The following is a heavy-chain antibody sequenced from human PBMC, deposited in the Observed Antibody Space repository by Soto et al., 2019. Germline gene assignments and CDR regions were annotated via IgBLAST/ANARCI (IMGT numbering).Heavy chain of an antibody. CDR1: GDTFSFYT. Sequence: QVQLVQSGTEVKKPGSSVKVSCKASGDTFSFYTINWVRQAPGLGLEWVGRINTIVSMSNYAQKLQGRVSMTADKSTSTAYMELRSLRSDDTAMYFCAASYGSGYRAFDYWGQGALVIVSS. J-gene: IGHJ4*02. CDR3: AASYGSGYRAFDY. V-gene: IGHV1-69*02. D-gene: IGHD3-10*01. CDR2: INTIVSMS.